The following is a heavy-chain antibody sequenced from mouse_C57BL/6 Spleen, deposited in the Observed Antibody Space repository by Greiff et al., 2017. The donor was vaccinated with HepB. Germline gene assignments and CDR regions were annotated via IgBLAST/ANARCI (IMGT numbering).Heavy chain of an antibody. V-gene: IGHV1-74*01. J-gene: IGHJ3*01. CDR2: IHPSDSDT. CDR3: AIGEGFAY. Sequence: QVQLKQPGAELVKPGASVKVSCKASGYTFTSYWMHWVKQRPGQGLEWIGRIHPSDSDTNYNQKFKGKATLTVDKSSSTAYMQLSSLISEVSAVYYCAIGEGFAYWGQGTLVTVSA. CDR1: GYTFTSYW.